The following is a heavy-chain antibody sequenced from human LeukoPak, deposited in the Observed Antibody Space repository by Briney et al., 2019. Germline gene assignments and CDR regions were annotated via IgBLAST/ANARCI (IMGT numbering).Heavy chain of an antibody. D-gene: IGHD6-19*01. CDR1: GFTFSSYG. J-gene: IGHJ4*02. V-gene: IGHV3-30*02. Sequence: PGGSLRLSCAASGFTFSSYGMQWVRQAPGKGREWVAFIRYDGGNKYYADSVKGRFTISRDNSKNTLHLQMNSLRAEDTAVYYCAKDRTYSSAWPYYFDYWGQGTLVTVSS. CDR3: AKDRTYSSAWPYYFDY. CDR2: IRYDGGNK.